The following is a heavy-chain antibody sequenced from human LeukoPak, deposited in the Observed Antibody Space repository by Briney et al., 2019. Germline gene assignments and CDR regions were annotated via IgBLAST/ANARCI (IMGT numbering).Heavy chain of an antibody. CDR3: ARRGLGIADSDFDY. J-gene: IGHJ4*02. Sequence: GASVKVSCKASGYTFTGYYMHWVRQAPGQGLEWMGWINPNSGGTNYAQKFQGRVTMTRDTSISTAYMELRSLRSDDTAVYYCARRGLGIADSDFDYWGQGTLVTVSS. CDR1: GYTFTGYY. D-gene: IGHD6-13*01. CDR2: INPNSGGT. V-gene: IGHV1-2*02.